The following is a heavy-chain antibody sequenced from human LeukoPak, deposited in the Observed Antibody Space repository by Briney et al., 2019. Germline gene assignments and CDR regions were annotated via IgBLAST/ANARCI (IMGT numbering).Heavy chain of an antibody. V-gene: IGHV4-59*01. CDR1: GGSISSYY. D-gene: IGHD2-15*01. CDR3: ARGPYCTGGSCYSNFDY. CDR2: IYYSGST. J-gene: IGHJ4*02. Sequence: SETLSLTCTVSGGSISSYYWSWIRQPPGKGLEWIGYIYYSGSTNYNPSLKSRVTISLDTSKNQFSLKLSSVTAADTAVYYCARGPYCTGGSCYSNFDYWGQGTLVTVSS.